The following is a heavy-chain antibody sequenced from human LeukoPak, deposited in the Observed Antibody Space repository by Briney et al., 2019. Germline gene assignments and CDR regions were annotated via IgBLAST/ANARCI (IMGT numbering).Heavy chain of an antibody. CDR3: ARVTYYYYGMDV. CDR2: INHSGST. CDR1: SGSFSGYY. J-gene: IGHJ6*02. V-gene: IGHV4-34*01. Sequence: SETLSLTCAVYSGSFSGYYWSWIRQPPGKGLEWIGEINHSGSTNYNPSLKSRVTISVDTSKNQFSLKLSSVTAADTAVYYCARVTYYYYGMDVWGQGTTVTVSS.